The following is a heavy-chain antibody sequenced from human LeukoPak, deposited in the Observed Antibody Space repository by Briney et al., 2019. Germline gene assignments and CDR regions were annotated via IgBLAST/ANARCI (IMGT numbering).Heavy chain of an antibody. J-gene: IGHJ6*02. D-gene: IGHD3-16*01. CDR1: GFTFSSYW. CDR2: INHNGNVN. Sequence: GGSLKLSCAASGFTFSSYWMNWARQAPGKGLEWVASINHNGNVNYYVDSVKGRFTISRDNAKNSLYLQMSNLRAEDTAVYFCARGVGLDVWGQGATVTVSS. CDR3: ARGVGLDV. V-gene: IGHV3-7*03.